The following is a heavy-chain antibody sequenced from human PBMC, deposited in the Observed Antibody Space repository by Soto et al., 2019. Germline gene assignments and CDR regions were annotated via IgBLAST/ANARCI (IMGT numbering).Heavy chain of an antibody. J-gene: IGHJ6*04. CDR3: ANTPDV. Sequence: GGSLRLSCAASGLTFSNYAMSWVRQAPGKGLEWVSTVTVNGVTTSYADSVKGRFTISRDNSKNTLYLQMSSLRAEDTAVYYCANTPDVWGKGTTVTVFS. CDR2: VTVNGVTT. CDR1: GLTFSNYA. V-gene: IGHV3-23*01.